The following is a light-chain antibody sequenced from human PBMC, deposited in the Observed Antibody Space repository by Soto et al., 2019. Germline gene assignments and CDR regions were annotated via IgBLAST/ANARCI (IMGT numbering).Light chain of an antibody. V-gene: IGKV3-20*01. Sequence: EIVLTQSPGTLSLSPGEGATLSCRASQSVSSVDFAWYQQRRGQAPRLLIYAASTRATGIPDRFSGSGSGTDFILTISRLEPEDFAVYYCQQYGNSPRTFGQGTKLEIK. CDR3: QQYGNSPRT. J-gene: IGKJ1*01. CDR2: AAS. CDR1: QSVSSVD.